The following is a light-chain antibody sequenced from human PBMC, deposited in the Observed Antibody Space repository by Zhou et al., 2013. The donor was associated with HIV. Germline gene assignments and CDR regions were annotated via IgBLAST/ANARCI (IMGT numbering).Light chain of an antibody. CDR1: QSVESDY. J-gene: IGKJ4*01. Sequence: EIVLTQSPATLSLSPGERATLFCRASQSVESDYLAWYQQKPGQAPWLLIHGASTRATGIPDRFSGSGSGTEFTLTISSLQPEDFATYYCQQSYSTPLTFGGGTKVEIK. CDR3: QQSYSTPLT. CDR2: GAS. V-gene: IGKV3D-20*02.